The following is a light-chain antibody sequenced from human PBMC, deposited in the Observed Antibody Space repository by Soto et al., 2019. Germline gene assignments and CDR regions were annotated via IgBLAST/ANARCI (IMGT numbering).Light chain of an antibody. V-gene: IGLV1-40*01. CDR2: HNS. J-gene: IGLJ1*01. CDR3: QSYDSSLSGSRV. Sequence: QSVLTQPPSVSXAPGQRVTISCTGSSSNIGAGYDVHWYQQLPGTAPKLLIYHNSNRPSGVPDRFSGSKSGTSASLAITGLQAEDEADYYCQSYDSSLSGSRVFGTGTKVTVL. CDR1: SSNIGAGYD.